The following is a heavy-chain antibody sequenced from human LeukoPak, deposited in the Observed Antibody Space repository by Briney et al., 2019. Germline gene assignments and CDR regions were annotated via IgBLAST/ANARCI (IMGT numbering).Heavy chain of an antibody. J-gene: IGHJ4*02. CDR2: IYTSGST. D-gene: IGHD1-26*01. V-gene: IGHV4-61*02. Sequence: SETLSLTCTVSGGSISSGSYYWSWIRQPAGKGLEWIGRIYTSGSTNYNPSLKSRVTISVDTSKNQFSLKLSSVTTADTAVYYCARVGVGATTTFDYWGQGTLVTVSS. CDR3: ARVGVGATTTFDY. CDR1: GGSISSGSYY.